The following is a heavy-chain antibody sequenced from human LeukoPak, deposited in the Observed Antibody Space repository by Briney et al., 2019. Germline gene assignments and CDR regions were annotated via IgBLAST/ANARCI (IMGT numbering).Heavy chain of an antibody. CDR2: IYYRGST. CDR3: ARLCDTAMEYYLDY. V-gene: IGHV4-39*01. Sequence: SETLSLTCTVSGGPISSSSYYWGWIRQPPGKGLEWIGSIYYRGSTYYNPSIKSRVTISADTSKNQISLKLSSVLAADTAVYYCARLCDTAMEYYLDYWGQGTLVTVSS. CDR1: GGPISSSSYY. J-gene: IGHJ4*02. D-gene: IGHD5-18*01.